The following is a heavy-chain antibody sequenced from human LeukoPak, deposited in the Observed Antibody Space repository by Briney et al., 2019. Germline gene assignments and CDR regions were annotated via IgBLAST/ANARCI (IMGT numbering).Heavy chain of an antibody. V-gene: IGHV1-24*01. CDR2: FDPEDGET. CDR1: GYTLTELS. D-gene: IGHD3-22*01. J-gene: IGHJ4*02. CDR3: ATDPLGQYDSSGYCFDY. Sequence: ASVQVSCKVSGYTLTELSMHWVRQAPGKGLEWMGGFDPEDGETIYAQKFQGRVTMTEDTSTDTAYMELSSLRSEDTAVYYCATDPLGQYDSSGYCFDYWGQGTLVTVSS.